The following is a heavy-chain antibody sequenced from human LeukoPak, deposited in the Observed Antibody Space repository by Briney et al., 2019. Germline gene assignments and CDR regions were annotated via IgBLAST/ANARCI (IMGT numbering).Heavy chain of an antibody. Sequence: SETLSLTCTVSGGSLSSYYWSWLRQPPGKGLEWIGYIYYSGSTNYNPSLKSRVTISVDTSKNQFSLKLSSVTAADTAVYYCARGMTVTTSIYFDYWGQGTLVTVSS. J-gene: IGHJ4*02. CDR2: IYYSGST. CDR3: ARGMTVTTSIYFDY. CDR1: GGSLSSYY. D-gene: IGHD4-17*01. V-gene: IGHV4-59*01.